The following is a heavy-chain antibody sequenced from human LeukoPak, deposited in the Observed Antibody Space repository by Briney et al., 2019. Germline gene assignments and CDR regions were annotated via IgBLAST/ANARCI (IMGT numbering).Heavy chain of an antibody. J-gene: IGHJ3*02. CDR1: GFTVSNSY. CDR2: IYSGGST. V-gene: IGHV3-53*01. CDR3: ARALRADAFDI. Sequence: GGSLRLSCAASGFTVSNSYMSWVRQAPGKGLEWVSVIYSGGSTNNADSVKGRFTISRDNSKNTLYLQMNSLRAEDTAVYYYARALRADAFDIWGQGRMVTVSS. D-gene: IGHD4-17*01.